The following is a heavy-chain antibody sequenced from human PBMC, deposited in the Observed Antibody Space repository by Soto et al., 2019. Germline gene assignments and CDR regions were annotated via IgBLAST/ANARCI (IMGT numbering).Heavy chain of an antibody. CDR3: ARKVVAGAFDS. CDR2: TYYRSKWFS. D-gene: IGHD2-15*01. V-gene: IGHV6-1*01. Sequence: QVQLQQSGPGLVKPSQTLSLTCAISGDSVSSISAAWNWLRQSPSRGLEWLGRTYYRSKWFSDYAVSVKGRITVNADTSKNQFSLQLDSVTPEDTAVYYCARKVVAGAFDSWGQGTLVTVSS. J-gene: IGHJ4*02. CDR1: GDSVSSISAA.